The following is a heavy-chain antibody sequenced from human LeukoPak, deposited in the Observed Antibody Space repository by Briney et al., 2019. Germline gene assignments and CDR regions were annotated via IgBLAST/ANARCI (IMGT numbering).Heavy chain of an antibody. CDR1: GYTFTSYY. Sequence: ASVKVSCKASGYTFTSYYMHWVRQAPGQGLEWMGIINPSGGSTSYAQKFQGRVTITADKSTSTAYMELSSLRSEDTAVYYCASSYDSSGYYDIIIFDYWGQGTLVTVSS. CDR3: ASSYDSSGYYDIIIFDY. D-gene: IGHD3-22*01. CDR2: INPSGGST. J-gene: IGHJ4*02. V-gene: IGHV1-46*01.